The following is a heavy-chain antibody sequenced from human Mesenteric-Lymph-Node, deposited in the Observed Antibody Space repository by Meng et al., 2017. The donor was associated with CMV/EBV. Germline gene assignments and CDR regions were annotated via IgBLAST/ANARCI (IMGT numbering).Heavy chain of an antibody. CDR3: ARIAGTSHYQGMDV. J-gene: IGHJ6*02. CDR2: VSTSSTYI. CDR1: GFTFSSYG. V-gene: IGHV3-21*01. Sequence: GGSLRLSCVGSGFTFSSYGMNWVRQAPGKGLEWVSSVSTSSTYIDYADSVKGRFTISRDNVKNSLYLQMNSLRGEDSGVYYCARIAGTSHYQGMDVWGQGTLVTVSS.